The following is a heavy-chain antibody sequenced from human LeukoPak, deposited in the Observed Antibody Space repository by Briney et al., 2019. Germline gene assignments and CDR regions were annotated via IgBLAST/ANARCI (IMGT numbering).Heavy chain of an antibody. CDR2: ISWNSGSI. V-gene: IGHV3-9*01. D-gene: IGHD3-22*01. Sequence: GGSLRLSCAASGFTFDDYAMHWVRQAPGKGLEWVSGISWNSGSIGYADSVKGRFTISRDNAKNSLYLQMNSLRAEDTALYYCAKDTRPKITMIVVVNNYGMDVWGQGTTVTVSS. CDR3: AKDTRPKITMIVVVNNYGMDV. J-gene: IGHJ6*02. CDR1: GFTFDDYA.